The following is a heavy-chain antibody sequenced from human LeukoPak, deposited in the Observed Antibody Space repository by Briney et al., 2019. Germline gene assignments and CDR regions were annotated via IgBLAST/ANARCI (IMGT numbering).Heavy chain of an antibody. Sequence: TPGGSLRLSCAASGFTFSSYSMNWVRQAPGKGLEWVSSISSSSSYIYYADSVKGRFTISRDNAKNSLYLQMNSLRAEDTAVYYCARDLYTGTTGIPQWFDPWGQGTLVTVSS. D-gene: IGHD1-1*01. CDR2: ISSSSSYI. J-gene: IGHJ5*02. V-gene: IGHV3-21*01. CDR3: ARDLYTGTTGIPQWFDP. CDR1: GFTFSSYS.